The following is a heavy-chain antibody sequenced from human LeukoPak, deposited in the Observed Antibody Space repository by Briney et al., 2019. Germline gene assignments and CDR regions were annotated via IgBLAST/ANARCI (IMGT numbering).Heavy chain of an antibody. V-gene: IGHV4-30-2*01. CDR1: GGSISSGGYS. Sequence: SSETLSLTCAVSGGSISSGGYSWSWIRQPPGKGLEWIGYIYHSGSTYYNPSLKSRVTISVDTSKNQFSLKLSSVTAADTAVYYCARVGVYGSSRRQFDYWGQGTLVTVSS. D-gene: IGHD3-22*01. CDR2: IYHSGST. CDR3: ARVGVYGSSRRQFDY. J-gene: IGHJ4*02.